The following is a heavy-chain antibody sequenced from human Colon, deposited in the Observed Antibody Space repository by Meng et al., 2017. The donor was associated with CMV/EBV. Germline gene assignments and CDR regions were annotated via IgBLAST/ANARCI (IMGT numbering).Heavy chain of an antibody. V-gene: IGHV1-2*02. CDR1: EYTFTCYD. CDR3: ARDWYPGDRRGSFDY. D-gene: IGHD3-22*01. Sequence: QVELGRSWAEFQEPGASVEVPCKASEYTFTCYDMHWVRQAPGQGLEWMGWINPNSGGTNYAQKFQGRVTMTRDTSITTAYMELSRLRSDDTAVYYCARDWYPGDRRGSFDYWGQGTLVTVSS. J-gene: IGHJ4*02. CDR2: INPNSGGT.